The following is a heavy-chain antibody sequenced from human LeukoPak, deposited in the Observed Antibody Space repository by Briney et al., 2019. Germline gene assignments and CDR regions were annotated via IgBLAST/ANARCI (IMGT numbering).Heavy chain of an antibody. D-gene: IGHD3-10*01. J-gene: IGHJ4*02. V-gene: IGHV1-2*02. CDR1: GYTFTVYY. CDR3: ARLDYGPGTDY. CDR2: IHPNSGGN. Sequence: ASGTLCCTASGYTFTVYYMLWVRQAPGQGQEWMGWIHPNSGGNNYAQKVQGRVTMTRSTSISTVYMERSRLRSDAASVYYCARLDYGPGTDYWGQGTLVTVSS.